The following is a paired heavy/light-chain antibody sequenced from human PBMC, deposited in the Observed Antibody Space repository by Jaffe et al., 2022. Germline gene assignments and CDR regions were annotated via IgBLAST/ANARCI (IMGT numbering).Light chain of an antibody. V-gene: IGKV1-5*03. CDR3: QQGGRGST. Sequence: DIQMTQSPSTLSASVGDRVTITCRASQSISSWLAWYQQKPGKAPKLLIYKASSLESGVPSRFSGSGSGTEFTLTISSLQPDDFATYYCQQGGRGSTFGQGTKLEIK. J-gene: IGKJ2*01. CDR1: QSISSW. CDR2: KAS.
Heavy chain of an antibody. CDR1: GGSISSGSYY. J-gene: IGHJ6*03. D-gene: IGHD2-2*01. V-gene: IGHV4-61*02. CDR2: IYTSGST. Sequence: QVQLQESGPGLVKPSQTLSLTCTVSGGSISSGSYYWSWIRQPAGKGLEWIGRIYTSGSTNYNPSLKSRVTISVDTSKNQFSLKLSSVTAADTAVYYCAREIPDIVVVPAAPSSPYYYYYMDVWGKGTTVTVSS. CDR3: AREIPDIVVVPAAPSSPYYYYYMDV.